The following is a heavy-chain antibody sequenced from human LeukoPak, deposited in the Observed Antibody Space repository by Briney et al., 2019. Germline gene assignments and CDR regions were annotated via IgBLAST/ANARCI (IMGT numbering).Heavy chain of an antibody. CDR3: ARSFYNTGGWFDP. Sequence: SETLSLTCNVSGVSIRSGSYYWSWIRQPAGKGLEWIGRIYTSGTTNYNPSLKSRVTISVGTSKSQFSLKLSSVTDADTAMYYCARSFYNTGGWFDPWGQGTLVTVSS. V-gene: IGHV4-61*02. CDR1: GVSIRSGSYY. J-gene: IGHJ5*02. CDR2: IYTSGTT. D-gene: IGHD5-24*01.